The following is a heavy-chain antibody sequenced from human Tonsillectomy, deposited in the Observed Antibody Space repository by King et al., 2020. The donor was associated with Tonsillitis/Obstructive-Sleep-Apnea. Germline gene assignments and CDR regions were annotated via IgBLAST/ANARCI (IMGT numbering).Heavy chain of an antibody. CDR3: ARSGSVYWLLSHWFDP. V-gene: IGHV1-69*01. J-gene: IGHJ5*02. CDR1: GGTFSNYA. CDR2: IIPIYGTT. Sequence: QLVQSGAEVKKPGSSVKVSCKASGGTFSNYAISWVRQAPGQGLEWMGGIIPIYGTTNYAQKFQGRVTITADGSTSTAHMELSSLRSEDTAVYYCARSGSVYWLLSHWFDPWGQGTLVTVSS. D-gene: IGHD3-22*01.